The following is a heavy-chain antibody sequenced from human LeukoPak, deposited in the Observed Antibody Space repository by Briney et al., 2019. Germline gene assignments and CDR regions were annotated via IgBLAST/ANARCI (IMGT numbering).Heavy chain of an antibody. CDR3: AKAHSSGWYRDGNYFDY. Sequence: TGGSLRLSCAASGFTFSSYGMHWVRQAPGKGLEWVAVISYDGSNKYYADSVKGRFTISRDNSKNTLYLQMNSLRAEDTAVYYCAKAHSSGWYRDGNYFDYWGQGTLVTVSS. D-gene: IGHD6-19*01. CDR1: GFTFSSYG. J-gene: IGHJ4*02. V-gene: IGHV3-30*18. CDR2: ISYDGSNK.